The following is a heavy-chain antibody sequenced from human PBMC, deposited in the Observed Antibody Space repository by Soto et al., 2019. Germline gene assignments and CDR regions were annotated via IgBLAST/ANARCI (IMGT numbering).Heavy chain of an antibody. V-gene: IGHV4-31*03. J-gene: IGHJ5*02. CDR2: TYYTGNS. Sequence: QVQLQESGPGLVRPSQTLSLTCTVSGGSISSGGYYWSWIRRHPGKGLEWIGYTYYTGNSYYNPSLKSRGTISVDTSKNQFSLRLTSVTAADTAVYYCAREGAGYSSSWAFDPWGQGTLVTVTS. CDR1: GGSISSGGYY. CDR3: AREGAGYSSSWAFDP. D-gene: IGHD6-13*01.